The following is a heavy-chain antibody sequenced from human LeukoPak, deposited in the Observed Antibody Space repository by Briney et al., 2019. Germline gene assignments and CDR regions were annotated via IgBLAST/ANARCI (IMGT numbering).Heavy chain of an antibody. CDR2: IYHSGST. CDR1: GVSISSSNW. CDR3: ARSHRQQLVRALDY. D-gene: IGHD6-13*01. V-gene: IGHV4-4*02. J-gene: IGHJ4*02. Sequence: KPSETLSLTCAVSGVSISSSNWWSRVRQPPGKGLEWIGEIYHSGSTNYNPSLKSRVTISVDKSKNQFSLKLSSVTAADTAVYYCARSHRQQLVRALDYWGQGTLVTVSS.